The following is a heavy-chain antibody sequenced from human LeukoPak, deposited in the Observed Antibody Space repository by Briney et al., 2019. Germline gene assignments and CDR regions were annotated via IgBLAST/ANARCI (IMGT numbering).Heavy chain of an antibody. CDR3: ASVPAAIMGQDWGHVDY. CDR2: ISSSSYI. V-gene: IGHV3-21*01. Sequence: PGGSLRLSCAASGFTFSSYSMNWVRQAPGKGLEWVSSISSSSYIYYADSVKGRFTISRDNAKNSLYLQMNSLRAEDTAVYYCASVPAAIMGQDWGHVDYWGQGTLVTVSS. J-gene: IGHJ4*02. D-gene: IGHD2-2*02. CDR1: GFTFSSYS.